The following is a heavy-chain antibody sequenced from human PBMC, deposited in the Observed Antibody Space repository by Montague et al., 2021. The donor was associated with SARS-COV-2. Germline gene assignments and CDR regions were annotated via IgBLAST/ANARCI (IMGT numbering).Heavy chain of an antibody. CDR3: AREGEWELQGPRHSSFYFAMDV. D-gene: IGHD1-26*01. CDR2: TYYRSKWYN. J-gene: IGHJ6*02. CDR1: GDSVASNSAA. V-gene: IGHV6-1*01. Sequence: CAISGDSVASNSAAWIWIRQSSSRGLEWLARTYYRSKWYNEYAVSVKSRINIIPDTSKNHLSLQVNSGTPEDTAVYYCAREGEWELQGPRHSSFYFAMDVWGQGTSVTVSS.